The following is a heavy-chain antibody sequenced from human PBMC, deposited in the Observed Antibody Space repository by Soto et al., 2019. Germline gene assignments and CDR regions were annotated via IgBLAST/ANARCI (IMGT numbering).Heavy chain of an antibody. CDR3: AGDGRKLLWFGESELAPYYYYYMDV. CDR2: IYYSGST. V-gene: IGHV4-59*01. J-gene: IGHJ6*03. Sequence: PSETLSLTCTVSGGSISSYYWSWIRQPPGKGLEWIGYIYYSGSTNYNPSLKSRVTISVDTSKNQFSLKLSSVTAADTAVYYCAGDGRKLLWFGESELAPYYYYYMDVWGKGTTVTVSS. CDR1: GGSISSYY. D-gene: IGHD3-10*01.